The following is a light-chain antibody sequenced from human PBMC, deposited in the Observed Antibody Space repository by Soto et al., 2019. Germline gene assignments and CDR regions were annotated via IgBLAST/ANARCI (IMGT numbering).Light chain of an antibody. Sequence: AIRMTQSPSSFSASTGDRVTITCRASQGISSYLAWYQQKPGKAPKLLIYAASTLQSGVPSRFSGSGSGTDFTLTISCLQSEDFATYYCQQYHSYPLTFGGGTKVEI. CDR1: QGISSY. J-gene: IGKJ4*01. CDR3: QQYHSYPLT. CDR2: AAS. V-gene: IGKV1-8*01.